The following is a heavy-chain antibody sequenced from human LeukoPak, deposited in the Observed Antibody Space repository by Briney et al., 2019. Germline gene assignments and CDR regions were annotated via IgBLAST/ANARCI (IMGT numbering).Heavy chain of an antibody. D-gene: IGHD6-13*01. CDR1: GFTFDDYG. V-gene: IGHV3-53*01. CDR3: ARDSHSSSWYPGAFDI. J-gene: IGHJ3*02. Sequence: GGSLRLPCAASGFTFDDYGMSWVRQAPGKGLEWVSVIYSGGSTYYADSVKGRFTISRDNSKNTLYLQMNSLRAEDTAVYYCARDSHSSSWYPGAFDIWGQGTMVTVSS. CDR2: IYSGGST.